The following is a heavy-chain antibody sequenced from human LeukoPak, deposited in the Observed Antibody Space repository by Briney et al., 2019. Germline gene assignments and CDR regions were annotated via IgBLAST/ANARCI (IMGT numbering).Heavy chain of an antibody. Sequence: SETLSLTCTVSGGSISSSNYYWGWIRQPPGKGLEWIGSIYSGGSTYDNPSLKSRVTISVDTSKNQFSLKLSSVTAADTAVYYCARFIAAAGTRGFDYWGQETLVTVSS. J-gene: IGHJ4*02. CDR1: GGSISSSNYY. CDR2: IYSGGST. V-gene: IGHV4-39*07. D-gene: IGHD6-13*01. CDR3: ARFIAAAGTRGFDY.